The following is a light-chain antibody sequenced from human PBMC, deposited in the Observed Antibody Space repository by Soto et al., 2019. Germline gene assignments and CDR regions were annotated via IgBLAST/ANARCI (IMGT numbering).Light chain of an antibody. CDR2: DAS. V-gene: IGKV1-5*01. Sequence: DIPLTQPPSTLSASVGDEDTITCRASQTISRWLAWYQQKPGRAPKLLIYDASTFESGVPSRFSGSGSETEFTRTSNRLLPDDFATYFRHSRAFGQGTRL. CDR3: HSRA. CDR1: QTISRW. J-gene: IGKJ5*01.